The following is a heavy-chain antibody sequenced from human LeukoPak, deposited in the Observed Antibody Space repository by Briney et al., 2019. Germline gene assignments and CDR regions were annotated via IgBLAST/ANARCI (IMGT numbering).Heavy chain of an antibody. J-gene: IGHJ4*02. CDR2: IYSGGLT. Sequence: PGGSLRLSCAASGFTVSSNYMNWVRQAPGKGLEWVSVIYSGGLTYYADSVKGRFTISRDNSKNTLYLQMNSLRAEDTAVYYCAKDQRITGPPDYWGQGTLVTVSS. V-gene: IGHV3-53*01. CDR3: AKDQRITGPPDY. D-gene: IGHD1-14*01. CDR1: GFTVSSNY.